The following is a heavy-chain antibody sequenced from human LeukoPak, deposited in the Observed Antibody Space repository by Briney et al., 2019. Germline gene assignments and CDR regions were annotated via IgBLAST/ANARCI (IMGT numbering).Heavy chain of an antibody. CDR3: ARGEPGDSDAFDI. J-gene: IGHJ3*02. CDR1: GGSISSGSYY. D-gene: IGHD2-21*02. CDR2: IYTSGST. V-gene: IGHV4-61*02. Sequence: TSETLSLTCTVSGGSISSGSYYWSWIRQPAGKGLEWIGRIYTSGSTNYNPSLKSRVTISVDTSKNQFSLKLSSVTAADTAVYYCARGEPGDSDAFDIWGQGTMVTVSS.